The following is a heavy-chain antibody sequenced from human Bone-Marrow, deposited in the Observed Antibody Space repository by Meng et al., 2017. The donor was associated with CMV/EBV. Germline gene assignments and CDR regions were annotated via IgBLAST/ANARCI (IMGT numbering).Heavy chain of an antibody. D-gene: IGHD2-2*01. Sequence: GSLRLSFTVPGGSISSSSYYWGWIRQPPGKGLEWIGSIYYSGSTYYNPSLKSRVTISVDTSKNQVSLKLSSVTAADTAVYYCASVPGYCSSTSCLNWFDPWGQGTLVTVSS. CDR3: ASVPGYCSSTSCLNWFDP. J-gene: IGHJ5*02. V-gene: IGHV4-39*07. CDR2: IYYSGST. CDR1: GGSISSSSYY.